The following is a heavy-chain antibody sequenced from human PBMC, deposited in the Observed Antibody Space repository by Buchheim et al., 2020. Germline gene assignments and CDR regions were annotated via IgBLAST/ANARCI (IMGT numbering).Heavy chain of an antibody. V-gene: IGHV4-39*01. Sequence: QLQLQESGPGLVKPSETLSLTCTVSGGSISSSSYYWGWIRQPPGKGLEWIGSIYYSGSTYYNPSLKSRVTISVDTSKNQFSLKLSSVTAADTAVYYCARVGGDYGGIQPIDYWGQGTL. CDR3: ARVGGDYGGIQPIDY. CDR1: GGSISSSSYY. D-gene: IGHD4-17*01. CDR2: IYYSGST. J-gene: IGHJ4*02.